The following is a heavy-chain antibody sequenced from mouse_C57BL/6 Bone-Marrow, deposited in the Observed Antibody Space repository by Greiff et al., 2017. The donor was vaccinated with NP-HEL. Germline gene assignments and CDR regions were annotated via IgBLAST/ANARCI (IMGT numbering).Heavy chain of an antibody. D-gene: IGHD2-12*01. CDR2: IRNKATGYTT. CDR1: GFTFTDYY. CDR3: ARYYEAFAY. Sequence: EVKVVESGGGLVQPGGSLSLSCAASGFTFTDYYMSWVRQPPGKALEWLGFIRNKATGYTTEYSASVTGRFTISSDNSRSILYLQMSALRAEDGATYYCARYYEAFAYWGQGTLVTVSA. V-gene: IGHV7-3*01. J-gene: IGHJ3*01.